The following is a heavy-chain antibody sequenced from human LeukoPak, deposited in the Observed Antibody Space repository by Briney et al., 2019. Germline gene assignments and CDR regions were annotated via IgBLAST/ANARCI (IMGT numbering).Heavy chain of an antibody. V-gene: IGHV3-23*01. Sequence: PGGSLRLSCAASGFTFSSYAMSWVRQAPGKGLEWVAAISGSGGSTYYADSVKGRFTISRDNSKNTLYLQMNSRRAEDTAVYYCAKDGQLRYFDWLLSYFDYWGQGTLVTASS. J-gene: IGHJ4*02. CDR2: ISGSGGST. CDR1: GFTFSSYA. D-gene: IGHD3-9*01. CDR3: AKDGQLRYFDWLLSYFDY.